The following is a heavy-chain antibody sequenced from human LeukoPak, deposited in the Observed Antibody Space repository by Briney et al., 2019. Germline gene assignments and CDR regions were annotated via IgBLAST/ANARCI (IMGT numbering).Heavy chain of an antibody. D-gene: IGHD2-21*02. CDR2: IHHSWDN. V-gene: IGHV4-30-4*01. CDR1: GGSISSGNYY. Sequence: SRTLSLTCTVSGGSISSGNYYWSWIRQHPGKGLEWIGNIHHSWDNYYNPSLKSRVSISVDTSKNHFSLKLSSVTAADTAVYYCARASVVTATDYWGQGALVTVSS. CDR3: ARASVVTATDY. J-gene: IGHJ4*02.